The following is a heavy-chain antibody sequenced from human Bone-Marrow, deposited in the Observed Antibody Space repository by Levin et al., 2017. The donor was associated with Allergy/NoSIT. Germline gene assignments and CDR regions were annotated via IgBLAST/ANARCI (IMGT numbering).Heavy chain of an antibody. V-gene: IGHV3-53*01. CDR3: ARMVSAVNGALDY. CDR2: IYPGHST. CDR1: GFTISNYY. D-gene: IGHD2-8*01. Sequence: GESLKISCAASGFTISNYYMNWVRQAPGEGLEWISVIYPGHSTYYADSVKGRFTISRDDSKKTLFLQMITLRVEDTAIYYCARMVSAVNGALDYWGQGTLVTVSS. J-gene: IGHJ4*02.